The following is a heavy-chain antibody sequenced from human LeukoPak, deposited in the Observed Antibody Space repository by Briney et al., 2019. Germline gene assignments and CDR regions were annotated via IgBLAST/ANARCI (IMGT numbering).Heavy chain of an antibody. CDR2: ISGSGAST. J-gene: IGHJ4*02. CDR3: ARAVWGYCSGGSCYYFDY. D-gene: IGHD2-15*01. CDR1: GFTSSSYA. V-gene: IGHV3-23*01. Sequence: PGGSLRLSCAASGFTSSSYAMSWVRQAPGKGLEWVSAISGSGASTRYADSVKGRFTISRDNSKNTLYLQMNSLRAEDTAAYYCARAVWGYCSGGSCYYFDYWGQGTLVTVSS.